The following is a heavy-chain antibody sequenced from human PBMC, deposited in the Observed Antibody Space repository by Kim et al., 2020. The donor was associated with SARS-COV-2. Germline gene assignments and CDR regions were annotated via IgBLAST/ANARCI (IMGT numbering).Heavy chain of an antibody. V-gene: IGHV4-38-2*02. D-gene: IGHD3-22*01. CDR3: AREDVDDSSGYYVGAFDI. Sequence: SETLSLTCTVSGYSISSGYYWGWIRQPPGKGLEWIGSIYHSGSTYYNPSLKSRVTISVDTSKNQFSLKLSSVTAADTAVYYCAREDVDDSSGYYVGAFDIWGQGTMVTVSS. J-gene: IGHJ3*02. CDR1: GYSISSGYY. CDR2: IYHSGST.